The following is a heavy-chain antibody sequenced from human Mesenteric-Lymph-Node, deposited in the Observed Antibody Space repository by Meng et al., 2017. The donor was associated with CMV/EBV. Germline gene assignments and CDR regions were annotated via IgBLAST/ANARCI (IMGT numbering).Heavy chain of an antibody. Sequence: SETLSLTCAVYGGSFSGYYWSWIRQPPGKGLEWIGSIYYSGSTYYNPSLKSRVTISVDTSKNQFSLKLTSVTAAATAVYYCSGLSGYRGAVDYWGQGTLVTVSS. J-gene: IGHJ4*02. CDR2: IYYSGST. CDR1: GGSFSGYY. V-gene: IGHV4-34*01. D-gene: IGHD3-3*01. CDR3: SGLSGYRGAVDY.